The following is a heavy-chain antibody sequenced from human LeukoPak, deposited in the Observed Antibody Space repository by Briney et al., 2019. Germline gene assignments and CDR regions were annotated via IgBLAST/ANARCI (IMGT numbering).Heavy chain of an antibody. D-gene: IGHD6-19*01. CDR2: ITNDGGST. CDR1: GFTFSSSP. CDR3: VKPQYSSGWLGY. J-gene: IGHJ4*02. Sequence: PGRCLRLSCSASGFTFSSSPMHWVRQAPRKGLEYVSAITNDGGSTYSADSVRGRFTISRDNSKNTLYLQMSSLGADDTAVYYCVKPQYSSGWLGYWGQGTLVTVSS. V-gene: IGHV3-64D*06.